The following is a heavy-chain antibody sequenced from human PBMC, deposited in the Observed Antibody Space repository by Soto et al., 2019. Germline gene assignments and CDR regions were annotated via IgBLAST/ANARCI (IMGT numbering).Heavy chain of an antibody. CDR1: GWSFSDSS. V-gene: IGHV4-34*01. D-gene: IGHD6-13*01. J-gene: IGHJ4*02. CDR3: ARGRKGYGGSWFVD. CDR2: ISHSGST. Sequence: XETLSLTCAVYGWSFSDSSWTWIRKPPGKGLEWIVEISHSGSTNYNPSLKNRVIMSLDTSKNQFSLKLTFVTAADTAVYYCARGRKGYGGSWFVDWGQGDRVTVSS.